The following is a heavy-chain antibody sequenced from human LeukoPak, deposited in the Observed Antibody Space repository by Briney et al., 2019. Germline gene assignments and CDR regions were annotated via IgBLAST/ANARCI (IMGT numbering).Heavy chain of an antibody. CDR1: GFSFSVFW. J-gene: IGHJ4*02. CDR2: IKTDGSIT. Sequence: GGSLRLSCAASGFSFSVFWMHWVRQAPGKGPVWVSRIKTDGSITDYADSVKGRFTISRDNAKNTLYLQMNSLRVEDTAVYYCAKQEQVNINFFEYWGQGTLVTVSS. D-gene: IGHD1/OR15-1a*01. CDR3: AKQEQVNINFFEY. V-gene: IGHV3-74*01.